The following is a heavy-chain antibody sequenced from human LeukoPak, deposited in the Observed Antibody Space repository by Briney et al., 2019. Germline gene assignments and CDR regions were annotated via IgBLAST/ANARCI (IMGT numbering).Heavy chain of an antibody. Sequence: GASVKVSCKASGYTFTSYGISWVRQAPGQGLEWMGWISAYNGNTNYAQKLHGRVTMTTDTSTSTAYMELRSLRADDTAVYYCAREDWLGYCSGGSCLVDYWGQGTLVTVSS. CDR2: ISAYNGNT. J-gene: IGHJ4*02. V-gene: IGHV1-18*01. D-gene: IGHD2-15*01. CDR3: AREDWLGYCSGGSCLVDY. CDR1: GYTFTSYG.